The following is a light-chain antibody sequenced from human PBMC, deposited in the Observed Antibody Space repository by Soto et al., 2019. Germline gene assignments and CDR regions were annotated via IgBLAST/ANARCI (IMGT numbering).Light chain of an antibody. CDR1: QSIGPW. V-gene: IGKV1-5*03. CDR2: KAS. J-gene: IGKJ2*01. CDR3: HRCGGYSI. Sequence: DFQMTQSPSTLSASVGDRVTITCRASQSIGPWLAWYQQKPGKAPNLLIYKASSLETGVPPRFSGSGSGTEFTLTISSLQPDDSGTYYCHRCGGYSIFGQGTKLEIK.